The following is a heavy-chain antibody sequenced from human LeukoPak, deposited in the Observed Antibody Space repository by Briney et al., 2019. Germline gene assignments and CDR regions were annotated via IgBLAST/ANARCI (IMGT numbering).Heavy chain of an antibody. J-gene: IGHJ4*02. Sequence: ASVKVSCKTSGDTLTSYYIHWVRQAPGQGLEWMGIINPSGGSTSNAQKLQGRVTMTRDTSTSTVYMELSSLRSEDTAVYYCARDLDSSSWSICYFDYWGQGTLVTVFS. CDR1: GDTLTSYY. V-gene: IGHV1-46*04. D-gene: IGHD6-13*01. CDR3: ARDLDSSSWSICYFDY. CDR2: INPSGGST.